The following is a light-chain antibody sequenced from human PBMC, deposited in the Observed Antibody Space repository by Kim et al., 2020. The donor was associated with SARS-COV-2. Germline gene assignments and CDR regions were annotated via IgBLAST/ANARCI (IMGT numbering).Light chain of an antibody. CDR2: QDN. Sequence: SVSPGKTASITCSGDKLGDKYACWYQQKPGQSPVLVIYQDNKRPSGIPERFSGSNSGNTATLTISGTQAMDEADYYCQAWDSNLWVFGGGTQLTVL. CDR3: QAWDSNLWV. CDR1: KLGDKY. J-gene: IGLJ3*02. V-gene: IGLV3-1*01.